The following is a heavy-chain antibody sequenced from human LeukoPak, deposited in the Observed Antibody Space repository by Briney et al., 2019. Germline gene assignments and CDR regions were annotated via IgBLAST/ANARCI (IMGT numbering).Heavy chain of an antibody. D-gene: IGHD6-6*01. J-gene: IGHJ3*02. V-gene: IGHV3-48*03. Sequence: GGSLRLSCAASGFTFTNYEMNWVRQAPGKGLEWVSYISSSGRTTYYADSVKGRFTISRDNAKNSLYLQMNSLRADDTAVYYCAKALSIAARPGAFDIWGQGTMVTVSS. CDR1: GFTFTNYE. CDR3: AKALSIAARPGAFDI. CDR2: ISSSGRTT.